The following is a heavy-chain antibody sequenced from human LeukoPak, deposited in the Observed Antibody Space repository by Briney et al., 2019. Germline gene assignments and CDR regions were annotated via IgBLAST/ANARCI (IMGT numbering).Heavy chain of an antibody. CDR3: AREESGSYY. V-gene: IGHV3-48*01. CDR2: ISSSSSTI. Sequence: GGSLRLSCAASGFTFSSYSMNWVRQAPGKGLEWVSYISSSSSTIYYADSVKGRFTISRDNAKNSLYLQMNSLRAEDTAVYYCAREESGSYYWGQGTLVTVSS. D-gene: IGHD1-26*01. J-gene: IGHJ4*02. CDR1: GFTFSSYS.